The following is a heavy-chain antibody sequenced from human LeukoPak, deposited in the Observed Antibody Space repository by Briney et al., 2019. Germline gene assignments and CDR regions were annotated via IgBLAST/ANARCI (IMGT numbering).Heavy chain of an antibody. CDR1: GYTLTELS. J-gene: IGHJ5*02. CDR3: AQRRYCSGGSCYSSRWFDP. CDR2: FDPEDGET. D-gene: IGHD2-15*01. Sequence: GASVKVSCKVSGYTLTELSMHWVRQAPGKGLEWMGGFDPEDGETIYAQKFQGRVTMTEDTSTDTAYMELSSLRSEDTAVYYCAQRRYCSGGSCYSSRWFDPWGQGTLVTVSS. V-gene: IGHV1-24*01.